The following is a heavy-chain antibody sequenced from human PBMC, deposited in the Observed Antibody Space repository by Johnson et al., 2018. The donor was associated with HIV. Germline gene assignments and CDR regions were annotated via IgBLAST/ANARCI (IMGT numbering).Heavy chain of an antibody. D-gene: IGHD1-7*01. Sequence: VQLVESGGGLVKPGGSLRLSCAASGFTFSDYYMSWIRQAPGKGLEWVSVISYDGSNKYNADSVKGRFTISRDNSKKMLYLHMNSLRAEDTAVYYCAKGRSGTTASIDAFDIWGQGTMVTVSS. CDR3: AKGRSGTTASIDAFDI. J-gene: IGHJ3*02. CDR1: GFTFSDYY. CDR2: ISYDGSNK. V-gene: IGHV3-30*18.